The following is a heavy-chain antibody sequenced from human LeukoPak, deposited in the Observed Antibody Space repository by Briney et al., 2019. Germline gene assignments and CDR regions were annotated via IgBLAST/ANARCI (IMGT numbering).Heavy chain of an antibody. V-gene: IGHV4-59*08. J-gene: IGHJ3*02. CDR3: ARRNDFDI. Sequence: SETLSLTCTVSGGSISGDHWNWIRQPPGKGLEWIGDIYYSGNTNYNPSLKSRVTISVDTSKNQFSLKLSSVTAADTAVYYCARRNDFDIWGQGTMVTVSS. CDR2: IYYSGNT. CDR1: GGSISGDH.